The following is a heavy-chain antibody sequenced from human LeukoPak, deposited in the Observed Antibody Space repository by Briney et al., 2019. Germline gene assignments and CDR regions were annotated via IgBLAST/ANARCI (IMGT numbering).Heavy chain of an antibody. D-gene: IGHD2-2*02. V-gene: IGHV1-69*05. CDR3: ASGGRYCSSTSCYIDY. J-gene: IGHJ4*02. Sequence: ASVKASCKASGGTFSSYAISWVRQAPGQGLEWMGGIIPIFGTANYAQKFQGRVTITTDESTSTAYMELSSLRSEDTAVYYCASGGRYCSSTSCYIDYWGQGTLVTVSS. CDR2: IIPIFGTA. CDR1: GGTFSSYA.